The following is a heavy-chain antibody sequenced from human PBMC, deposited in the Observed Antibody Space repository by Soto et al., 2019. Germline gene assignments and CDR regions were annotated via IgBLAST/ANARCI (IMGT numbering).Heavy chain of an antibody. D-gene: IGHD3-10*01. CDR2: IYYSGST. CDR1: GGSISSGGYY. Sequence: QVQLQESGPGLVKPSQTLSLTCTVSGGSISSGGYYWSWIRQHPGKGLEWIRYIYYSGSTYYNPSLKSRVTIAVDTSKNHFSLKLSSVTAADTAVYYCARVFGFGSMDVWGQGTTVTVSS. J-gene: IGHJ6*02. CDR3: ARVFGFGSMDV. V-gene: IGHV4-31*03.